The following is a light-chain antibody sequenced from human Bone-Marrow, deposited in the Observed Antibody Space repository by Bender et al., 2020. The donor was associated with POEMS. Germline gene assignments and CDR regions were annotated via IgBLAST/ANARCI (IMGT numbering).Light chain of an antibody. CDR3: RAWHPSTVV. J-gene: IGLJ2*01. Sequence: SYELTQPPSVSVSPGQTASITCSGDKLGDKYASWYQQKSGQSPVLVIYQDIKRPSGIPERFSGSVSGNTATLTISGTQATDEADYYCRAWHPSTVVFGGGTKLTVL. V-gene: IGLV3-1*01. CDR2: QDI. CDR1: KLGDKY.